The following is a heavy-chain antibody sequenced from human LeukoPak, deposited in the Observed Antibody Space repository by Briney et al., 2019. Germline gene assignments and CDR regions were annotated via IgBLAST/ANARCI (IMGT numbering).Heavy chain of an antibody. CDR2: IYYSGSN. V-gene: IGHV4-39*01. Sequence: PSETLSLTCTFSGDSFSSSYWGWIRQPPGKGLEWIGSIYYSGSNFDNPALKSRVTISVDTSKNQFSLKLSSVTAADTAVYYCARHRSGWLQSSFDYWGQGTLVTVSS. D-gene: IGHD5-24*01. CDR3: ARHRSGWLQSSFDY. J-gene: IGHJ4*02. CDR1: GDSFSSSY.